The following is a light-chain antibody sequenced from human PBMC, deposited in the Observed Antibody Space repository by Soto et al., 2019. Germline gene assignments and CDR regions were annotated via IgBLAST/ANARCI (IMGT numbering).Light chain of an antibody. CDR3: QQYDGYPLT. Sequence: DIQMTQSPSTLSASVGDRVTITCRASQNIRSWLAWYQQKPGKAPNLLIYKASSLQSGVPSRFSGSGSWTAFTLTISSLQPDDLATYYCQQYDGYPLTFGGGTKVEIK. V-gene: IGKV1-5*03. CDR2: KAS. CDR1: QNIRSW. J-gene: IGKJ4*01.